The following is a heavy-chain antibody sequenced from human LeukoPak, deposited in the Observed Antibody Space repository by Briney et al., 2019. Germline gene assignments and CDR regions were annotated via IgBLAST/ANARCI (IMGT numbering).Heavy chain of an antibody. CDR1: GGSITNTNY. CDR3: AREGGPYRPLDY. J-gene: IGHJ4*02. CDR2: VNLQGST. Sequence: SSGPLSLTCGVSGGSITNTNYWTWVRQPPGKGLEWIGEVNLQGSTNYNPSLMGRVAISVDTSENHISLQLTSVTAADTAVYYCAREGGPYRPLDYSGQGTLVSVSS. V-gene: IGHV4-4*02.